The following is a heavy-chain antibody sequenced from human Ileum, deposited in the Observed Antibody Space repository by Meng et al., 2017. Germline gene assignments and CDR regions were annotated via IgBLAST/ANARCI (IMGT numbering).Heavy chain of an antibody. Sequence: QITLKGYGPTLGEPQQTLTLVGSVSGFSVSTSGVVVGWVRQPPGKALEWLAFIYWNDDKRYSPSLESRLTITKDTSKNQVVLTMTNMDPVDTATYYCAHRATVTHVDYWGQGTLVTVSS. CDR3: AHRATVTHVDY. D-gene: IGHD4-17*01. CDR2: IYWNDDK. CDR1: GFSVSTSGVV. J-gene: IGHJ4*02. V-gene: IGHV2-5*01.